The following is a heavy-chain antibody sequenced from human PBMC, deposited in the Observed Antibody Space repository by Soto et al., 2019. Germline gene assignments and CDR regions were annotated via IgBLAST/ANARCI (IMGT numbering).Heavy chain of an antibody. D-gene: IGHD2-15*01. J-gene: IGHJ4*02. Sequence: EVQLLESGGALVQPGGSLRLSCAVSGFTFSTYVMYWVRQAPGKGLECVSSINGGGTTYYSAFVRGRFTISRDISKNTLYLQMNSLRADDTAVYYCAKDRRRVYCSGGSCYSADYWGQGTLVTVSS. CDR3: AKDRRRVYCSGGSCYSADY. V-gene: IGHV3-23*01. CDR1: GFTFSTYV. CDR2: INGGGTT.